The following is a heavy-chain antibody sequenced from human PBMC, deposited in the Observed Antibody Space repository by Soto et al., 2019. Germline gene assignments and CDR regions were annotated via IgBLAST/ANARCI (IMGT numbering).Heavy chain of an antibody. V-gene: IGHV4-39*01. D-gene: IGHD1-1*01. CDR2: IYYSGST. J-gene: IGHJ5*02. CDR1: GGSISSSSYY. Sequence: QLQLQESGPGLVKPSETLSLTCTVSGGSISSSSYYWGWIRQPPGKGLEWIGSIYYSGSTDYNPSLKSRVTISVDTSKNQFSLKLSSVTAADTAVYYCARHEQLAGWFDPWGQGTLVTVSS. CDR3: ARHEQLAGWFDP.